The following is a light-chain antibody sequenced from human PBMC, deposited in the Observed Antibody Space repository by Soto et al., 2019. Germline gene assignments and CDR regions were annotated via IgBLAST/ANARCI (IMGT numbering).Light chain of an antibody. V-gene: IGKV3-11*01. CDR2: DAS. CDR1: QSVSSY. J-gene: IGKJ1*01. CDR3: QQRSNWPPTWT. Sequence: EIVLTQSPATLSLSPGERATLSCRASQSVSSYLAWYQQKPGQAPRLLIYDASNRATGIPARFSGSGSGTDLPLPISRLEPEDFAVYYCQQRSNWPPTWTFGQGTKVEIK.